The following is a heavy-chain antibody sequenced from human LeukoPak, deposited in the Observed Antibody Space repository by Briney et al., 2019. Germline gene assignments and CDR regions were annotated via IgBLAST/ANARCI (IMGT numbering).Heavy chain of an antibody. Sequence: SVKVSCKASGGTFSSYAIGWVRQAPGQGLEWMGGIIPIFGTANYAQKFQGRVTITADKPTSTAYMELSSLRSEDTAVYYCARVVAVAGTPGSWFDPWGQGTLVTVSS. CDR1: GGTFSSYA. V-gene: IGHV1-69*06. J-gene: IGHJ5*02. CDR2: IIPIFGTA. CDR3: ARVVAVAGTPGSWFDP. D-gene: IGHD6-19*01.